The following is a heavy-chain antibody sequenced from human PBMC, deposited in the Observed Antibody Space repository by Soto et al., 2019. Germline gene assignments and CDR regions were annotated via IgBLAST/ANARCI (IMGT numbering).Heavy chain of an antibody. J-gene: IGHJ4*02. CDR2: IIPIFGTA. D-gene: IGHD2-2*01. CDR3: ASGGYCISTSCYGKSFDY. Sequence: ASVKVSCKASGGTFSSYAISWVRQAPGQGLEWMGGIIPIFGTANYAQKFQGRVTITADESTSTAYMELSSLRSEDTAVYYCASGGYCISTSCYGKSFDYWGQGTLVTVSS. CDR1: GGTFSSYA. V-gene: IGHV1-69*13.